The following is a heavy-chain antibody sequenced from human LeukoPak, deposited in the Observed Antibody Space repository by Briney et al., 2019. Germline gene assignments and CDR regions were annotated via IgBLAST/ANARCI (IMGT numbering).Heavy chain of an antibody. CDR2: ISGSGGST. CDR3: AKDARGWDLLYFDY. J-gene: IGHJ4*02. D-gene: IGHD1-26*01. CDR1: GFTFSNYA. Sequence: GGSLRLSCAASGFTFSNYAMSWVRQAPGKGLEWVSSISGSGGSTFYADSVKGRFTISRDNPKNTLYLQMHSLRAEDSAVYYCAKDARGWDLLYFDYWGQGTLVTVSS. V-gene: IGHV3-23*01.